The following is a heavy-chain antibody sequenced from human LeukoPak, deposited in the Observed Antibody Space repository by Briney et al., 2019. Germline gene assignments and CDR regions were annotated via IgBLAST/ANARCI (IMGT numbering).Heavy chain of an antibody. Sequence: GASVKVSCKVSGHTLTELSMHWVRQAPGKGLEWMGGFDPGDGETIYAQKFQGRVTMTEDTSTDTAYMELSSLRSEDRAVYYCAKVRGGGYYYDSSVDAFDIWGQGTMVTVSS. J-gene: IGHJ3*02. V-gene: IGHV1-24*01. CDR2: FDPGDGET. D-gene: IGHD3-22*01. CDR1: GHTLTELS. CDR3: AKVRGGGYYYDSSVDAFDI.